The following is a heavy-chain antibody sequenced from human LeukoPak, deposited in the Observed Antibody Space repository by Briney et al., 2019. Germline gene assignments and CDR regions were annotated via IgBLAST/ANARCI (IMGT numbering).Heavy chain of an antibody. J-gene: IGHJ3*02. CDR3: AREGGAGDAFDI. CDR1: GGSISSYY. D-gene: IGHD2-15*01. Sequence: PSETLSLTCTVSGGSISSYYWSWIRQPPGKGLEWIGYIYYSGSTNYNPSLKSRVTISVDRSKNQFSLKLSSVTAADTAVYYCAREGGAGDAFDIWGQGTMVTVSS. V-gene: IGHV4-59*12. CDR2: IYYSGST.